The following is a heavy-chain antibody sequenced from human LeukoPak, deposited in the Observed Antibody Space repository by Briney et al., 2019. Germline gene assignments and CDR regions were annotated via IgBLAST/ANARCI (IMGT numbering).Heavy chain of an antibody. CDR1: GYSFTSYD. Sequence: ASVKVSCTSSGYSFTSYDINWVRQAPGQRLEWMGWSNAGNGNRKYSQKFQGRVSLTRDTSASTAYLELSSLSSEDTAVYYCARWEGEYFDYWGQGTLVTVSS. CDR2: SNAGNGNR. J-gene: IGHJ4*02. V-gene: IGHV1-3*01. D-gene: IGHD1-26*01. CDR3: ARWEGEYFDY.